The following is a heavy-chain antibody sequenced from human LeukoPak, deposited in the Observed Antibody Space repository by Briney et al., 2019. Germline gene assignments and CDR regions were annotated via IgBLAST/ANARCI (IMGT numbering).Heavy chain of an antibody. D-gene: IGHD3-22*01. J-gene: IGHJ4*02. V-gene: IGHV3-64*04. Sequence: STYYADSVKGRFTISRDNSKNTLYLQMNSLRAEDTAVYYCAREPDYYDSSGSYSFDYWGQGTLVTVSS. CDR3: AREPDYYDSSGSYSFDY. CDR2: ST.